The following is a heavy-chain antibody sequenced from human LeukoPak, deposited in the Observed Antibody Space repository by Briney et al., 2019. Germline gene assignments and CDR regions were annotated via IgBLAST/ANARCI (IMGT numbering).Heavy chain of an antibody. Sequence: ASVKVSCKASGGTFSSYTISWVRQAPGQGLEWMGGIIPIFGTTNYAQNFQGRVTITADESTSTAYMELSSLRSEDTAVYYCARDRDWNSHFDYWGQGTLVTVSS. CDR3: ARDRDWNSHFDY. V-gene: IGHV1-69*13. J-gene: IGHJ4*02. CDR2: IIPIFGTT. CDR1: GGTFSSYT. D-gene: IGHD1-7*01.